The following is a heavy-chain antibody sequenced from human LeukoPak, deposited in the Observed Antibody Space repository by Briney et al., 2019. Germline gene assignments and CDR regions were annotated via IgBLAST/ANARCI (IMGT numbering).Heavy chain of an antibody. Sequence: PGGSLRLSCAASGFTFSSYWMHWVRQVPGKGLAWVSRINSDGSSTSYADSVKGRFTISRDNAKNTLYVQMNSLGAEDTAVYYCSTGSGHAFDIWGRGTMVTVSS. J-gene: IGHJ3*02. V-gene: IGHV3-74*01. CDR2: INSDGSST. CDR3: STGSGHAFDI. CDR1: GFTFSSYW. D-gene: IGHD3-10*01.